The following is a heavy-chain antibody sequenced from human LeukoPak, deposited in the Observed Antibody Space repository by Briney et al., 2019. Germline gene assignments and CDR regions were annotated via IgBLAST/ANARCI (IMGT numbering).Heavy chain of an antibody. J-gene: IGHJ6*02. CDR3: ARATKGSGSYYTPSYYGMDV. CDR2: INHSGST. D-gene: IGHD3-10*01. V-gene: IGHV4-34*01. Sequence: SETLSLTCAVYVGSFSGYYWTWIRQSPGKGLEWIGEINHSGSTNYNPSLKSRVTLSVDTSKNQFPLKLSSVTAADTAVYYCARATKGSGSYYTPSYYGMDVWGQGTTVTVSS. CDR1: VGSFSGYY.